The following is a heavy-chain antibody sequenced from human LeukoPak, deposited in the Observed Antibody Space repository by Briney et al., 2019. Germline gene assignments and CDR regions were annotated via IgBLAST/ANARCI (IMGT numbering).Heavy chain of an antibody. D-gene: IGHD2-21*01. Sequence: GGPLTLSCTASGYTFSSYAMSWVCKSPGKGMEWVSFISGSGGRTYYAGPVESSSTIPRDNYENTMYLKMNSLRAEDTAVYYCAKGCHRLPYCPRDCRSHFFDYWGQGTLVTVSS. CDR1: GYTFSSYA. CDR2: ISGSGGRT. CDR3: AKGCHRLPYCPRDCRSHFFDY. J-gene: IGHJ4*02. V-gene: IGHV3-23*01.